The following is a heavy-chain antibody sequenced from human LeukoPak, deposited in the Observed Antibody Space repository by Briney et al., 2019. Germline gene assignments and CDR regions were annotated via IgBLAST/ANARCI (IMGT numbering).Heavy chain of an antibody. CDR2: ISAYNGNT. Sequence: ASVEVSCKASGYTFTSYGISWVRQAPGQGLEWMGWISAYNGNTNYAQKLQGRVTMTRDTSISTAYMELSSLRSEDTAVYYCARGRHSGYASDWGQGTLVTVPS. J-gene: IGHJ4*02. CDR1: GYTFTSYG. CDR3: ARGRHSGYASD. V-gene: IGHV1-18*01. D-gene: IGHD5-12*01.